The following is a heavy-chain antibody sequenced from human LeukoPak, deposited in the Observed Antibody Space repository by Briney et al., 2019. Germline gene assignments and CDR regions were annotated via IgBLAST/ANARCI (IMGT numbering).Heavy chain of an antibody. CDR1: GFTFSSFW. D-gene: IGHD1-26*01. CDR2: INSDGFST. CDR3: ARGTSGGYFDY. J-gene: IGHJ4*02. V-gene: IGHV3-74*01. Sequence: PGGSLRLSCAASGFTFSSFWIHWVRHVPGKGLVWVSRINSDGFSTSYADSVKGRFTISRDNTKNTLYLQMNSLRAEDTAVYYCARGTSGGYFDYWGQGTLVTVSS.